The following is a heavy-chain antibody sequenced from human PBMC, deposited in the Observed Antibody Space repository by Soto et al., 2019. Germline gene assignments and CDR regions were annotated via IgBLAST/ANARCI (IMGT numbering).Heavy chain of an antibody. D-gene: IGHD6-13*01. J-gene: IGHJ4*02. CDR3: ERGLSAGKGSTTDF. CDR1: GFTFSSFA. CDR2: ISGSGGST. V-gene: IGHV3-23*01. Sequence: GVSLRLSCAASGFTFSSFAMSWVRQAPGKGLDWVSAISGSGGSTYSADSVKGRFTISRDNSKNTLYLQMSSLRAEDTAVYYCERGLSAGKGSTTDFWGQGYLVTVSS.